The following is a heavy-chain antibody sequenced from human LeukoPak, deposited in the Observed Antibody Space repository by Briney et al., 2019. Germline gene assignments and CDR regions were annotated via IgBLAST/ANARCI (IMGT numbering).Heavy chain of an antibody. CDR3: ARSRAHGYNYYFDY. J-gene: IGHJ4*02. V-gene: IGHV4-59*08. CDR1: GGSISSYY. CDR2: IYYSGST. D-gene: IGHD5-24*01. Sequence: SETLSPTCTVSGGSISSYYWSWIRQPPGKGLEWIGYIYYSGSTNYNPSLKSRVTISVDTSKNQFSLKLSSVTAADTAVYYCARSRAHGYNYYFDYWGQGTLVTVSS.